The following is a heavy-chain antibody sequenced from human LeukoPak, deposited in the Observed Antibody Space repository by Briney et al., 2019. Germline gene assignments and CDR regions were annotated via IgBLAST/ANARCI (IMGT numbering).Heavy chain of an antibody. J-gene: IGHJ5*02. CDR2: INHSGST. V-gene: IGHV4-34*01. D-gene: IGHD6-19*01. CDR1: GVSFSGYY. CDR3: ARRRYSSGWYAWFDP. Sequence: PSETLSLTCAVYGVSFSGYYWSWIRQPPGKGLEWIGEINHSGSTNYNPSLKSRVTISVDTSKNQFSLKLSSVTAADTAVYYCARRRYSSGWYAWFDPWGQGTLVTVSS.